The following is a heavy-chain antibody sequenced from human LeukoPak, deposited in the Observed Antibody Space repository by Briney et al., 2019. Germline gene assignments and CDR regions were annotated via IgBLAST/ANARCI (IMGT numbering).Heavy chain of an antibody. CDR1: GYTFTSYD. D-gene: IGHD5-18*01. CDR2: MNPNSGNT. CDR3: ARTAMVTSWFDP. J-gene: IGHJ5*02. Sequence: ASVKVSCKASGYTFTSYDINWVRQATGQGLEWMGWMNPNSGNTGYAQKFQGRVTMTRNTSISIAYMELSSLRSEDTAVYYCARTAMVTSWFDPWGQGTLVTVSS. V-gene: IGHV1-8*01.